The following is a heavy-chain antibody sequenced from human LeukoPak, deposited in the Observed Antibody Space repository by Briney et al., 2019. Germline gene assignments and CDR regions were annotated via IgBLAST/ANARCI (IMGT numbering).Heavy chain of an antibody. CDR2: ISAYNGNT. J-gene: IGHJ6*03. Sequence: GASVKVSCKASGYTFTSYGISWVRQAPGQGLEWMGWISAYNGNTNYAQKLQGRVTMTTDTSTSTAYMELRSLRSDDTAVYYCARDLYSSSTSCYMWAGYYYYYMVVWGKGTTVTVSS. D-gene: IGHD2-2*02. CDR1: GYTFTSYG. CDR3: ARDLYSSSTSCYMWAGYYYYYMVV. V-gene: IGHV1-18*01.